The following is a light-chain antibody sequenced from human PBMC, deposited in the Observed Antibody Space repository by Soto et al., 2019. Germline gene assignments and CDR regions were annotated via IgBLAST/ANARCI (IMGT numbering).Light chain of an antibody. CDR3: QQRSDWPLT. J-gene: IGKJ4*01. CDR2: DAS. CDR1: QSVSSY. V-gene: IGKV3-11*01. Sequence: EIVLTQSPATLSLSPGERATLSCRASQSVSSYLAWYRQKPGQPPRLLIYDASNRATGIPARFSGSGSRTGFTLTISSLEPEDFAVYYCQQRSDWPLTFGGGTKVEIK.